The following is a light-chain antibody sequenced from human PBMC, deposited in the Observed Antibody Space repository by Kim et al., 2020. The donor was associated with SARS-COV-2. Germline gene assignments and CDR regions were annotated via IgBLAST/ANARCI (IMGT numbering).Light chain of an antibody. J-gene: IGKJ1*01. CDR1: QGIHNF. CDR3: QKYNGAPWT. CDR2: AAS. V-gene: IGKV1-27*01. Sequence: ASVGDIVTITCRASQGIHNFVAWYQHSPGKAPRVLIYAASTLHSGVPSRFSGSGSGTDFTLTISSLQPEDVATYYCQKYNGAPWTFGQGTKVDIK.